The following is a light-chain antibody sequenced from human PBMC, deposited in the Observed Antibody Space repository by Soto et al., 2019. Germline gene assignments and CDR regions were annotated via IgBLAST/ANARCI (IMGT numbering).Light chain of an antibody. CDR2: AAS. CDR3: QPADSFPFS. CDR1: QGISNW. Sequence: DIQMTQSPSSVSASVGDTVTITCRASQGISNWLAWYQHKPGKAPKVLIYAASTLESGVPSRFSGRGSGTDFTLTISRLQPEDFATYFCQPADSFPFSFGPGTKVDIK. J-gene: IGKJ3*01. V-gene: IGKV1-12*02.